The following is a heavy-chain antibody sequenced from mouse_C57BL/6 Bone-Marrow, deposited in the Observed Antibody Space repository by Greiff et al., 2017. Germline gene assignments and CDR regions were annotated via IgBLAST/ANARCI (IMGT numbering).Heavy chain of an antibody. CDR2: IDPSDSET. CDR3: ARGRLLDWFAY. Sequence: QVHVKQPGAELVRPGSSVKLSCKASGYTFTSYWMHWVKQRPIQGLEWIGNIDPSDSETHYNQKFKDKATLTVDKSSSTAYMQLSSLTSEDSAVYYCARGRLLDWFAYWGQGTLVTVSA. D-gene: IGHD2-3*01. V-gene: IGHV1-52*01. J-gene: IGHJ3*01. CDR1: GYTFTSYW.